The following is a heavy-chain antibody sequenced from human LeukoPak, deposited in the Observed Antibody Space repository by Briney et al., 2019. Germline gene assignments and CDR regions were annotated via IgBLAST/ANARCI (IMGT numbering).Heavy chain of an antibody. CDR2: IYHSGST. J-gene: IGHJ4*02. CDR1: GYSISSGYY. D-gene: IGHD5-18*01. CDR3: ARVVIRGYSYGYNDY. V-gene: IGHV4-38-2*02. Sequence: SETLSLTCTDSGYSISSGYYWGWIRQPPGKGLEWSGSIYHSGSTYYNPSLKSRVTISVDTSKNQFSLKLSSVTAADTAVYYCARVVIRGYSYGYNDYWGRGTLVTVSS.